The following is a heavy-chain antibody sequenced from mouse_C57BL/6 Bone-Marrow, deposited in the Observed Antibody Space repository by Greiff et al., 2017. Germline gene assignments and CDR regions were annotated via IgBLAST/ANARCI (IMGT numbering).Heavy chain of an antibody. V-gene: IGHV1-42*01. CDR3: ANYSNGFAY. CDR2: INPSTGGT. CDR1: GYSFTGYY. J-gene: IGHJ3*01. D-gene: IGHD2-5*01. Sequence: VQLKESGPELVKPGASVKISCKASGYSFTGYYMNWVKQSPEKSLEWIGEINPSTGGTTYNQKFKAKATLTVDKSSSTAYMQLKSLTSEDSAVYYCANYSNGFAYWGQGTLVTVSA.